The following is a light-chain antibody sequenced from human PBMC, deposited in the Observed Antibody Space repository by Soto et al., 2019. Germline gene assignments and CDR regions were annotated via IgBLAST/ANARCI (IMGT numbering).Light chain of an antibody. CDR2: DAY. CDR1: QTISSW. J-gene: IGKJ1*01. CDR3: QQYDSYSWT. V-gene: IGKV1-5*01. Sequence: DIQMTQSPSTLSASVGDRVTITCRASQTISSWLAWYQQLPGKAPKLLIYDAYTLETGVPSRFSGSGSGTDFTLTISSLQAHDFATYYCQQYDSYSWTFGQGTKVEV.